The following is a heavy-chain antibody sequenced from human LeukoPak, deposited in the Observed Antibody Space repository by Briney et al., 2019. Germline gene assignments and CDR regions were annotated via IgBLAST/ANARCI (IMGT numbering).Heavy chain of an antibody. CDR3: ARAWELNWFDP. V-gene: IGHV1-46*01. Sequence: ASVKVPCKASGYTFTSYYMHWVRQAPGQGLEWMGIINPSGGSTSYAQKFQGRVTMTRDTSTSTVYMELSSLRSEDTAVYYCARAWELNWFDPWGQGTLVTVSS. D-gene: IGHD1-26*01. J-gene: IGHJ5*02. CDR1: GYTFTSYY. CDR2: INPSGGST.